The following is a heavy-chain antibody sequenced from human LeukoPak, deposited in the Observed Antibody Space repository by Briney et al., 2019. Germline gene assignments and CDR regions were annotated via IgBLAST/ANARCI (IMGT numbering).Heavy chain of an antibody. CDR2: INPNSGGT. CDR3: AREGGRITMVRGVLSAFDP. J-gene: IGHJ5*02. V-gene: IGHV1-2*02. D-gene: IGHD3-10*01. Sequence: ASVKVSCKASGYTFTGYYMHWVRQAPGQGLEWMGWINPNSGGTNYAQKFQGRVTMTRDTSISTAYMELSRLRSDDTAVYYCAREGGRITMVRGVLSAFDPWGQGTLVTVSS. CDR1: GYTFTGYY.